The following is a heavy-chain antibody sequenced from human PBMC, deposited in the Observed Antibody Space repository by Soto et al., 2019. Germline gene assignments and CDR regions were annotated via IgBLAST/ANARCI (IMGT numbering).Heavy chain of an antibody. CDR1: GFTFSSYG. Sequence: QVQLVESGGGVVQPGRSLRLSCAASGFTFSSYGMHWVRQAPGKGLEWVAVIWEDGSKDYYVDSDKGRFSISKDNSKNTLYLQMNRLRAEDTAVYFCVGGSAYDFGDFWGQGTLVTVSS. V-gene: IGHV3-33*01. J-gene: IGHJ4*02. CDR3: VGGSAYDFGDF. CDR2: IWEDGSKD. D-gene: IGHD5-12*01.